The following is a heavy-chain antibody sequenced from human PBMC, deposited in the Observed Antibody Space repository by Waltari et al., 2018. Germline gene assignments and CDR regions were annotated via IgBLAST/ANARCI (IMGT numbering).Heavy chain of an antibody. CDR1: GGTFSSYA. V-gene: IGHV1-69*05. CDR3: AREERERVPAQLYYYGMDV. J-gene: IGHJ6*02. D-gene: IGHD2-2*01. CDR2: IIPIFGTA. Sequence: QVQLVQSGAEVKKPGSSVKVSCKASGGTFSSYAISWVRQAPGQGLEWMGGIIPIFGTANYAQKFQGRVTITTDESTSTAYMELSSLRSEDTAVYYCAREERERVPAQLYYYGMDVWGQGITVTVSS.